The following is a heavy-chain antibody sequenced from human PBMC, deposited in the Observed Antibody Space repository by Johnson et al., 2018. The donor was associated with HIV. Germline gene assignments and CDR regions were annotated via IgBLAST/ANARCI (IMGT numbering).Heavy chain of an antibody. D-gene: IGHD5-18*01. CDR3: ARENQGYSYRAFDI. CDR2: ISYDGSNK. J-gene: IGHJ3*02. Sequence: QLVESGGGLVQPGGSLRLSCAASGFTFSSYAMHWVRQAPGKGLEWVAVISYDGSNKYYVDSVKGRFTISRDNAKNSLYLQMNSLSAEDTAVYYCARENQGYSYRAFDIWGQGTMVTVSS. CDR1: GFTFSSYA. V-gene: IGHV3-30-3*01.